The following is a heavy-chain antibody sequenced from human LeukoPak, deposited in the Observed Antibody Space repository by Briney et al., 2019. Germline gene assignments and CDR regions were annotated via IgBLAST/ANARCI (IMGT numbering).Heavy chain of an antibody. V-gene: IGHV3-53*01. CDR1: GFTVSTNY. D-gene: IGHD3-10*02. CDR3: AELGITMIGGV. Sequence: GGSLRLSCVASGFTVSTNYMTWVRQAPGKGLEWVSVIYSGGNTYYADSVKGRFTISRDNAKNSLYLQMNSLRAEDTAVYYCAELGITMIGGVWGKGTTATISS. CDR2: IYSGGNT. J-gene: IGHJ6*04.